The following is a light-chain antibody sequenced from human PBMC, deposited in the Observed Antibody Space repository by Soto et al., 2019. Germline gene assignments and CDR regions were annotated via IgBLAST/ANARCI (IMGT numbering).Light chain of an antibody. CDR2: WAS. J-gene: IGKJ3*01. V-gene: IGKV4-1*01. Sequence: DIVMTQSPDSLAVSLGERATINCKSSQSVFYGSNNKNYLAWYQQKPGQPPKLLIYWASTRESGVPDRFSGSGSGTDFSLTISSLQAEDVAGYYCQQYYISPVTFGPGTRVDVK. CDR3: QQYYISPVT. CDR1: QSVFYGSNNKNY.